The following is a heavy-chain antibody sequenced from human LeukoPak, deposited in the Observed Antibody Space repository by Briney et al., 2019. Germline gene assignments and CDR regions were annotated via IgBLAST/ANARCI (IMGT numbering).Heavy chain of an antibody. D-gene: IGHD5-18*01. CDR1: GFTFSNYA. V-gene: IGHV3-30*04. CDR2: ISYDGSNK. CDR3: ARAPHSPAMFYPPLEGFDY. Sequence: PGRSLRLSCAASGFTFSNYAMHWVRQAPGKGLEWVAVISYDGSNKYYADSMKGRFTISRDNSKNTLYLQMNSLRAEDTAVYYCARAPHSPAMFYPPLEGFDYWGQGTLVTVSS. J-gene: IGHJ4*02.